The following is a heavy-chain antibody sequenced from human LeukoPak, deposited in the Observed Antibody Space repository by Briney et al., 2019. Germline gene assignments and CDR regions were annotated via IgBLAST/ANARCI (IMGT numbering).Heavy chain of an antibody. D-gene: IGHD7-27*01. Sequence: ASVKVSCKASGGTFSSYAISWVRQAPGQGLEWMGRIIPILGIANYAQKFQGRVTITADKSTSTAYMELSSLRSEDTAVYYCARGTVVRLTGDVEEAFDIWGQGTMVTVSS. CDR3: ARGTVVRLTGDVEEAFDI. CDR2: IIPILGIA. J-gene: IGHJ3*02. CDR1: GGTFSSYA. V-gene: IGHV1-69*04.